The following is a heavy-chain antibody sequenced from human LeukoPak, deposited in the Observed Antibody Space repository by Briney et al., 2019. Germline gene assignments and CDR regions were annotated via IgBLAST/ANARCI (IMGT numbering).Heavy chain of an antibody. CDR2: INTNTGNP. Sequence: ASVKVSCKASGYTFTSYAMNWVRQAPGQGLEWMGWINTNTGNPTYAQGFTGRFVFSLDTSVSTAYLQISSLKAEDTAVYYCARCYFDWFTNDAFDIWGQGTMVTVSS. CDR1: GYTFTSYA. D-gene: IGHD3-9*01. CDR3: ARCYFDWFTNDAFDI. V-gene: IGHV7-4-1*02. J-gene: IGHJ3*02.